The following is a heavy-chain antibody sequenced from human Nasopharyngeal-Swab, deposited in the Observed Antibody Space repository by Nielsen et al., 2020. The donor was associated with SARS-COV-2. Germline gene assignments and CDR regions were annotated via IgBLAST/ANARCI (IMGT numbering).Heavy chain of an antibody. CDR1: GFTFNNYN. D-gene: IGHD2-8*01. Sequence: GESLKISCAASGFTFNNYNFNWVRQAPGTGLEWVAVISYDGSNKYYADSVKGRFTISRDNSKNTLYLQMNSLRAEDTAVYYCAKVLGVYYYMDVWGKGTTVTVSS. CDR2: ISYDGSNK. V-gene: IGHV3-30*18. CDR3: AKVLGVYYYMDV. J-gene: IGHJ6*03.